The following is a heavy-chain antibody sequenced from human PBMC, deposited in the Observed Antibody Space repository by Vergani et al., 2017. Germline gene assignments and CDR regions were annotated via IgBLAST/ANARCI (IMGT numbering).Heavy chain of an antibody. CDR3: ARLRDXWSGYYTGSDAFDI. CDR2: IYHSGST. CDR1: GYSISSGYY. J-gene: IGHJ3*02. D-gene: IGHD3-3*01. Sequence: QVQLQESGPGLVKPSETLFLTCAVSGYSISSGYYWGWIRQPPGKGLQWIGGIYHSGSTYYNPSLKSRVTISVDTSKNQFSLKLSSVTAADTAVYYCARLRDXWSGYYTGSDAFDIWGQGTMVTVSS. V-gene: IGHV4-38-2*01.